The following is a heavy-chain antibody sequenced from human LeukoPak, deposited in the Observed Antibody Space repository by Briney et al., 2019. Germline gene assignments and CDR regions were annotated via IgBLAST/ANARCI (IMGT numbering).Heavy chain of an antibody. CDR1: GGSISSSSYY. V-gene: IGHV4-39*07. J-gene: IGHJ5*02. CDR3: ARLPPLRLKGNWFDP. Sequence: SETLSLTCTVSGGSISSSSYYWGWIRQPPGKGLEWIGSIYYSGSTYYNPSLKSRVTISVDTSKNQFSLKLSSVTAADTAVYYCARLPPLRLKGNWFDPWGQGTLVTVSS. CDR2: IYYSGST. D-gene: IGHD3-16*01.